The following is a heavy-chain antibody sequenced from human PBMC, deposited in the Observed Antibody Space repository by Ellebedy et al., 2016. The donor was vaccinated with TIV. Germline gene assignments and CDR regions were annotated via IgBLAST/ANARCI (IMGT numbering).Heavy chain of an antibody. J-gene: IGHJ4*02. D-gene: IGHD3-22*01. CDR1: GFTFSSYS. V-gene: IGHV3-21*04. Sequence: GESLKISXAASGFTFSSYSMNWVRQAPGKGLEWVSSISSSSSYIYYADSVKGRFTISRDNSKNTLYLQMNSLRAEDTAVYYCAKDLGSRSPGILIDHALDYWGQGTLVTVSS. CDR2: ISSSSSYI. CDR3: AKDLGSRSPGILIDHALDY.